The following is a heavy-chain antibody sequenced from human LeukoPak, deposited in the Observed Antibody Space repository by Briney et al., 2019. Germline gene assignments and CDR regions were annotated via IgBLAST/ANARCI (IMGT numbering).Heavy chain of an antibody. CDR3: ARRKIAVAGTGTNWFDP. D-gene: IGHD6-19*01. CDR2: IIPIFGTA. Sequence: SVKVSCKASGGTFSSYTISWVRQAPGQGLEWMGGIIPIFGTANYAQKFQGRVTITADESTSTAYMELSSLRSEDTAVYYCARRKIAVAGTGTNWFDPWGQGTLVTVSS. V-gene: IGHV1-69*01. J-gene: IGHJ5*02. CDR1: GGTFSSYT.